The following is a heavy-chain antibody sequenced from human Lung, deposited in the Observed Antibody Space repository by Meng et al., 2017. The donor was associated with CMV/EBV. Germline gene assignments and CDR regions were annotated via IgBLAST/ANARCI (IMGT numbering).Heavy chain of an antibody. V-gene: IGHV1-69*05. CDR1: GGTFSNYP. CDR2: FIPIFGTP. J-gene: IGHJ5*02. Sequence: SVKVSCKASGGTFSNYPVSWVRHAPGLGLEWMGGFIPIFGTPNYAQKFQGRLTITTDESTSTAYMALNSLRSEDTAVYYCATEGPLNWFDRWGQGNLVT. CDR3: ATEGPLNWFDR.